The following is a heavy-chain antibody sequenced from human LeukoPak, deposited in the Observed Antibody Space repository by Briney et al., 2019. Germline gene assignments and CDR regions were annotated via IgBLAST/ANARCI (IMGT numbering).Heavy chain of an antibody. Sequence: VASVKVSCKASGYTFTSYYMHWVRQAPGQGLEWMGIINPSGGSTSYAQKFQGRVTMTRDTSTSTVYMELSSLRSEDTAVYYCARDLRSAVGAATGDCWGQGTLVTVSS. V-gene: IGHV1-46*01. J-gene: IGHJ4*02. CDR1: GYTFTSYY. CDR2: INPSGGST. D-gene: IGHD1-26*01. CDR3: ARDLRSAVGAATGDC.